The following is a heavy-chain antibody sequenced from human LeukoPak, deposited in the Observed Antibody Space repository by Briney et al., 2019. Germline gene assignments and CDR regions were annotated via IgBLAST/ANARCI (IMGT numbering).Heavy chain of an antibody. D-gene: IGHD7-27*01. CDR1: GYSISSGYY. CDR2: IWHSGTT. CDR3: ARLWGSGHYFDS. J-gene: IGHJ4*02. V-gene: IGHV4-38-2*01. Sequence: PSETLSLTCVVSGYSISSGYYWGWIRQPPGKGLEWIGSIWHSGTTYYNPSPKSRVTISVDTSNNQFSLKLSSVTAADTAVFYCARLWGSGHYFDSWGQGTLVTVSS.